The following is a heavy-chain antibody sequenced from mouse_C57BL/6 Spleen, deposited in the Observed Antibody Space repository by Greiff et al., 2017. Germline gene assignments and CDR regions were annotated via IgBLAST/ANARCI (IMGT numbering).Heavy chain of an antibody. CDR3: ARWQTAQARGYFDY. J-gene: IGHJ2*01. CDR1: GYAFSSSW. Sequence: VQLQQSGPELVKPGASVKISCKASGYAFSSSWMNWVKQRPGKGLEWIGRIYPGDGDTNYNGKFKGKATLTADKSSSTAYMQLSSLTSEDSAVYFCARWQTAQARGYFDYWGQGTTLTVSS. D-gene: IGHD3-2*02. CDR2: IYPGDGDT. V-gene: IGHV1-82*01.